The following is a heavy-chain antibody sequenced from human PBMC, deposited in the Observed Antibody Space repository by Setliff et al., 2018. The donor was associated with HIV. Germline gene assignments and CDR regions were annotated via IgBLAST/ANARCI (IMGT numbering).Heavy chain of an antibody. J-gene: IGHJ4*02. CDR3: ARDSGAPNYNFWSASPYFDY. D-gene: IGHD3-3*01. Sequence: SETLSLTCAVYGGSFSDYYWSWIRQPPGKGLEWIGEINHGGDTNYNPSLKSRVSMSVDKSKNQFSVKLTSVTAADTAVYYCARDSGAPNYNFWSASPYFDYWGQGTLVTVSS. CDR2: INHGGDT. CDR1: GGSFSDYY. V-gene: IGHV4-34*01.